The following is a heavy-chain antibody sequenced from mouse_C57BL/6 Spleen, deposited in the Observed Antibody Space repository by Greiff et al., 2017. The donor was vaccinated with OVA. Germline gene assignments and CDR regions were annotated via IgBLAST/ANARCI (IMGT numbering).Heavy chain of an antibody. CDR3: ARRIKGWFAY. CDR1: GFTFSDYG. Sequence: EVKLMESGGGLVKPGGSLKLSCAASGFTFSDYGMHWVRQAPEKGLEWVAYISSGSSTIYYADTVKGRFTISRDNAKNTLFLQMTSLRSEDTAMYYCARRIKGWFAYWGQGTLVTVSA. J-gene: IGHJ3*01. CDR2: ISSGSSTI. V-gene: IGHV5-17*01. D-gene: IGHD2-4*01.